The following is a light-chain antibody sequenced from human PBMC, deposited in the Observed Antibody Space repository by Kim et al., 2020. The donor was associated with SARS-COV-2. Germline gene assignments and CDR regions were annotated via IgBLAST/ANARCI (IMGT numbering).Light chain of an antibody. V-gene: IGKV1-39*01. CDR1: QSISSY. CDR2: AAS. Sequence: DIQMTQSPSSLSASVGDRVTITCRASQSISSYLNWYQQKVGKAPTLLIYAASSLQGGVPSRFSGSGSGTDFTLTISSLQTEDFATYYCQQSHSTPYTFGQGTKLEI. CDR3: QQSHSTPYT. J-gene: IGKJ2*01.